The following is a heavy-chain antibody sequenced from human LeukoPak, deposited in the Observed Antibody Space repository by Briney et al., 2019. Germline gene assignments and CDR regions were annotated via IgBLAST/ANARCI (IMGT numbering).Heavy chain of an antibody. V-gene: IGHV3-30*18. CDR3: AKAEYCTGARCYSAAFAY. D-gene: IGHD2-8*02. CDR2: ISYDGSNK. J-gene: IGHJ4*02. Sequence: GGSLRLSCAASGFTFSNYGLHWVRQAPGKGLEWLAVISYDGSNKYYADSVKGRFTISRDNSKNTLYLQMNSLRAEDTAVYYCAKAEYCTGARCYSAAFAYWGRGTLVTVSS. CDR1: GFTFSNYG.